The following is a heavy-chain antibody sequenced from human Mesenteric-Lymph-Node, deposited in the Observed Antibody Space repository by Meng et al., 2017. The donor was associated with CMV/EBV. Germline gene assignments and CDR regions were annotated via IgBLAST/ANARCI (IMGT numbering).Heavy chain of an antibody. D-gene: IGHD1-26*01. V-gene: IGHV1-2*02. CDR3: ARDAGGWELLSNFDY. Sequence: SGKTLTGNKRDGVGKAPEKGVGGMGGINQNSGGKNKEKKLKGRVTMTRETSISTAYMELSRLRSDETAVYYCARDAGGWELLSNFDYWGQGTLVTVSS. CDR1: GKTLTGNK. CDR2: INQNSGGK. J-gene: IGHJ4*02.